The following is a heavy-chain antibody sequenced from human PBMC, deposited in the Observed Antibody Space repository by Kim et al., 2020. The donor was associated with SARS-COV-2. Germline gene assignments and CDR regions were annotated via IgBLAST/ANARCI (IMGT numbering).Heavy chain of an antibody. CDR3: ARAPYLSRYYYYYGMDV. V-gene: IGHV4-31*03. CDR2: IYYSGST. Sequence: SETLSLTCTVSGGSISSGGYYWSWIRQHPGKGLEWIGYIYYSGSTYYNPSLKSRVTISVDTSKNQFSLKLSSVTAADTAVYYCARAPYLSRYYYYYGMDVWGQGTTVTVSS. J-gene: IGHJ6*02. CDR1: GGSISSGGYY.